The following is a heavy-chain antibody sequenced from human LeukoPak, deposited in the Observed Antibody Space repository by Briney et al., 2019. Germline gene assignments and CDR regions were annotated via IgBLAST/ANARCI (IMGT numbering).Heavy chain of an antibody. CDR2: IIPIFGTA. D-gene: IGHD1-7*01. Sequence: SVKVSCKASGGTFSSYAISWVRQAPGQGLEWMGGIIPIFGTANYAQEFQGRVTITTDESTSTAYMELSSLRSEDTAVYYCARGPPTLTGTSGTDYWGQGTLVTVSS. J-gene: IGHJ4*02. CDR1: GGTFSSYA. V-gene: IGHV1-69*05. CDR3: ARGPPTLTGTSGTDY.